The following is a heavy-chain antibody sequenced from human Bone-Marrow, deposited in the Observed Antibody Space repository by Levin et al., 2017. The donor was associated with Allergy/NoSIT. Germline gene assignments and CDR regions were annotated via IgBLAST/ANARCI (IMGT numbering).Heavy chain of an antibody. CDR2: IRSKANNYAT. CDR3: TRSNYDSSGSASDY. D-gene: IGHD3-22*01. V-gene: IGHV3-73*01. CDR1: GFTFSGSA. J-gene: IGHJ4*02. Sequence: RSGGSLRLSCAASGFTFSGSAMHWVRQASGKGLEWVGRIRSKANNYATAYAASVNGRFTISRDDSKNTAYLQMNSLKTEDTAVYYCTRSNYDSSGSASDYWGQGTLVTVSS.